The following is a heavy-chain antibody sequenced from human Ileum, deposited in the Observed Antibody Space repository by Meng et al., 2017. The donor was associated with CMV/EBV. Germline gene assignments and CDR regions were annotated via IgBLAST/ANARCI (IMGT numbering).Heavy chain of an antibody. CDR1: VGSISSSSDY. V-gene: IGHV4-39*07. Sequence: QVQRKEAGPGPVQPPGILSLPSNVSVGSISSSSDYWGWIRQPPGKGLEWIGSNYYRGNTYYNPSLKSRVTISVDTSKNQFSLKVNSVTAADTAMYYCAREVGNRDGYNLWGQGILVTVSS. CDR3: AREVGNRDGYNL. D-gene: IGHD5-24*01. CDR2: NYYRGNT. J-gene: IGHJ4*02.